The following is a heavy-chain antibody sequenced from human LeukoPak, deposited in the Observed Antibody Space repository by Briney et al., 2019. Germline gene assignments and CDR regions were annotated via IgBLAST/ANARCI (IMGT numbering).Heavy chain of an antibody. CDR2: IYHSGST. V-gene: IGHV4-38-2*02. D-gene: IGHD1-26*01. Sequence: PSETLSLTCTVSGYSISSGYYWGWIRPPPGKGLEWIGSIYHSGSTYYNPSLKSRVTISVDTSKNQFSLKLSSVTAADTAVYYCARVIGGSYYRDDYYYMDVWGKGTTVTVSS. CDR3: ARVIGGSYYRDDYYYMDV. CDR1: GYSISSGYY. J-gene: IGHJ6*03.